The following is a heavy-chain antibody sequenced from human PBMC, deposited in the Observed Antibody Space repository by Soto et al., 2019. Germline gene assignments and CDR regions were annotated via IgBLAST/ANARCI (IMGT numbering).Heavy chain of an antibody. CDR1: GYSFSTYW. D-gene: IGHD6-13*01. CDR2: IYPGDSDT. CDR3: ARQTQGMIDY. Sequence: GESLKISCKGSGYSFSTYWIGWVRQMPGKGLEWMGIIYPGDSDTRYSPSFQGQVTISADKSINTAYLQWNNLKASDTAIYYCARQTQGMIDYWGQGTLVTFSS. V-gene: IGHV5-51*01. J-gene: IGHJ4*02.